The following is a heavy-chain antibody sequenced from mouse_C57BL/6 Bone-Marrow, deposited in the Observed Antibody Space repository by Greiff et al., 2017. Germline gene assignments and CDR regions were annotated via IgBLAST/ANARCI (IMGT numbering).Heavy chain of an antibody. J-gene: IGHJ4*01. Sequence: EVKLVESGEGLVKPGGSLKLSCAASGFTFSSYAMSWVRQTPEKRLEWVAYISSGGDYIYYADTVKGRFTIFRDNARNTLYLQMSSLKYEDTAMYYCTREERDYDDAMDYWGQGTSVTVSS. CDR1: GFTFSSYA. V-gene: IGHV5-9-1*02. D-gene: IGHD2-4*01. CDR2: ISSGGDYI. CDR3: TREERDYDDAMDY.